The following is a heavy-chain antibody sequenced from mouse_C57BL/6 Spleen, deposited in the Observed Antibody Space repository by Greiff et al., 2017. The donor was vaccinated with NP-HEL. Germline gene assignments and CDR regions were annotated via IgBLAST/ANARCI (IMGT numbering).Heavy chain of an antibody. CDR2: IYPGSGST. Sequence: VQLQQPGAELVKPGASVKMSCKASGYTFTSYWITWVKQRPGHGLEWIGDIYPGSGSTNYNEKFKSKATLTVDTSSSTAYMQLSSLTSEDSAVYYCARSLDYYGSSLWYFDVWGTGTTVTVSS. CDR1: GYTFTSYW. V-gene: IGHV1-55*01. CDR3: ARSLDYYGSSLWYFDV. J-gene: IGHJ1*03. D-gene: IGHD1-1*01.